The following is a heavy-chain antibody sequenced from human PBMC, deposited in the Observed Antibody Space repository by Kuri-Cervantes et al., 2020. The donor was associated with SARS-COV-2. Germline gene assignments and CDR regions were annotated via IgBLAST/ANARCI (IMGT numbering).Heavy chain of an antibody. V-gene: IGHV3-21*01. D-gene: IGHD3-16*02. CDR1: GFTFSSYG. J-gene: IGHJ6*02. CDR2: ISSSSSYI. Sequence: GGSLRLSCAASGFTFSSYGMNWVRQAPGKGLEWVSSISSSSSYIYYADSVKGRFTISRDNAKNSLYLQMNSLRAEDTAVYYCARDLGYDYVWGSYRYRYYYGMDVWGQGTTVTVSS. CDR3: ARDLGYDYVWGSYRYRYYYGMDV.